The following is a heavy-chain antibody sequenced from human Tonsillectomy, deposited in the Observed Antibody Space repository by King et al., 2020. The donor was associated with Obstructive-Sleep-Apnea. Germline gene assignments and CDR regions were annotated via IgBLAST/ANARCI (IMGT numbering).Heavy chain of an antibody. D-gene: IGHD3-3*01. CDR2: IYYSGST. Sequence: QLQESGPGLVKPSQTLSLTCAVSGGSISSGGYSWSWIRQPPGKGLEWIGYIYYSGSTYYNPSLKSRVTISVDTSKNQFSLKLSSVTAADTAVYYCARSFTIFGVVKPELANWFDPWGQGTLVTVSS. CDR1: GGSISSGGYS. V-gene: IGHV4-30-4*07. CDR3: ARSFTIFGVVKPELANWFDP. J-gene: IGHJ5*02.